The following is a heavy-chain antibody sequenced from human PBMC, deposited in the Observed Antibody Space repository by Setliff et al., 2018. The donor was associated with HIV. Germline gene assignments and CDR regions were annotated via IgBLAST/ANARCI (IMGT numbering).Heavy chain of an antibody. CDR3: ARDAPTVYANGWFDP. J-gene: IGHJ5*02. CDR1: GYSISNDYY. Sequence: PSETLSLTCTVSGYSISNDYYWGWIRQPPGKGLEWIASIYHSGNTYYNPSLKSRVTISVDTSKNQFSLKLSSVTAADTAVYYCARDAPTVYANGWFDPWGQGTLVTVSS. D-gene: IGHD2-8*01. CDR2: IYHSGNT. V-gene: IGHV4-38-2*02.